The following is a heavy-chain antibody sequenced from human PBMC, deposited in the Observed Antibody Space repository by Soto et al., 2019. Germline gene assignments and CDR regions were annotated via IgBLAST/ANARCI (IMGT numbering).Heavy chain of an antibody. D-gene: IGHD5-18*01. Sequence: QVQLQESGPGLVKPSQALSLTCTVSGGSIRSGDHHWSWIRQPPGKGLELIGYIFYKGNTYFNPLLTNRLTITVETSNNQFSLELNAVTVADTAVYYCARERASDVGYDSFDIWRQGTMVTISS. V-gene: IGHV4-30-4*01. CDR2: IFYKGNT. CDR3: ARERASDVGYDSFDI. CDR1: GGSIRSGDHH. J-gene: IGHJ3*02.